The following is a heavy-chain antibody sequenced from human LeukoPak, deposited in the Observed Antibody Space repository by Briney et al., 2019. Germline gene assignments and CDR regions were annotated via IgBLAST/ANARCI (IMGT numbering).Heavy chain of an antibody. CDR2: MNPNSGNT. CDR3: ARLPKYSRPLDY. V-gene: IGHV1-8*02. J-gene: IGHJ4*02. CDR1: GYTFSSYD. Sequence: GASVKVSCKASGYTFSSYDINWVRQATGQGLEWMGWMNPNSGNTAYAQKFQGRVTMSRDTSISTAYMELSSLRSEDTAVYYCARLPKYSRPLDYWGQGTLVTDSS. D-gene: IGHD6-6*01.